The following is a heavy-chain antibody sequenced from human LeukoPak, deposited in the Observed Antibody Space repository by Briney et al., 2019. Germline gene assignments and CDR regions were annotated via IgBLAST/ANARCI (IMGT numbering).Heavy chain of an antibody. V-gene: IGHV3-30*02. CDR1: GFTFSSYG. Sequence: GGSLRLSCAASGFTFSSYGMHWVRQAPGKGLEWVAVIWYGGSNKYYADSVKGRFTISRDNSKNTLYLQMNSLRAEDTAVYYCAKGARLRFLEWLLYDWGQGTLVTVSS. CDR2: IWYGGSNK. J-gene: IGHJ4*02. D-gene: IGHD3-3*01. CDR3: AKGARLRFLEWLLYD.